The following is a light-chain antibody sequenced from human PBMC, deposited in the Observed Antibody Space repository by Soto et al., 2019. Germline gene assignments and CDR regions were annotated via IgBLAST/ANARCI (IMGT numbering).Light chain of an antibody. CDR2: GAS. CDR3: QQYGSSPPMYT. J-gene: IGKJ2*01. V-gene: IGKV3-20*01. Sequence: EIVLTQSPGTLSLSPGERATLSCRASQSVSSSYLAWYQQKPGQAPRLLIYGASSRATGIPDRFSGSGSGTDFTLTISRLEPEDLAGCYCQQYGSSPPMYTFGQGTKLEIK. CDR1: QSVSSSY.